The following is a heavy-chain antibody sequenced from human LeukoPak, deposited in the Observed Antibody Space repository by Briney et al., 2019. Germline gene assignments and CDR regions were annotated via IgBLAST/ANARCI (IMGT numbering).Heavy chain of an antibody. D-gene: IGHD6-19*01. Sequence: ASVKVSCKASGDTFTSYYMHWVRQAPGQGLEWMGIINPSGGSTSSAQKFQGRVTMTRDMSTSTVYMDLSSLRSEDTAVYYCAREGGFYSSGWWDPFDPWGQGTLVTVSS. V-gene: IGHV1-46*01. CDR3: AREGGFYSSGWWDPFDP. J-gene: IGHJ5*02. CDR2: INPSGGST. CDR1: GDTFTSYY.